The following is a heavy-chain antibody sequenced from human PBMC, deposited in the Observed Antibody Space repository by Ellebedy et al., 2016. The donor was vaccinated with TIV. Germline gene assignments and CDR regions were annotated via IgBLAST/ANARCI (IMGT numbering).Heavy chain of an antibody. V-gene: IGHV3-23*01. J-gene: IGHJ4*02. Sequence: GESLKISXAASGFTFSSTAMSWVRQDPGKGLDWVSGIGKGGDTYYADSVRGRFTISRDNSKNTLYMQMNSLYYCVKGGWGSYSDYWGQGIVVTVFS. CDR1: GFTFSSTA. D-gene: IGHD3-10*02. CDR2: IGKGGDT. CDR3: YSDY.